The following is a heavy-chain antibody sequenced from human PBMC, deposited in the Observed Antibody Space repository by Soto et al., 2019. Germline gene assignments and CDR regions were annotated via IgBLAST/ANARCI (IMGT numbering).Heavy chain of an antibody. CDR3: ARGDDSSDQTFDY. Sequence: SETLSLTCTVSGGSISSYYWSWIRQPPGKGLEWIGYIYYSGSTNYNPSLKSRVTISVDTSKNQFSLKLSSVTAADTAVYYCARGDDSSDQTFDYWGQGTLVTVSS. CDR2: IYYSGST. D-gene: IGHD3-22*01. V-gene: IGHV4-59*01. CDR1: GGSISSYY. J-gene: IGHJ4*02.